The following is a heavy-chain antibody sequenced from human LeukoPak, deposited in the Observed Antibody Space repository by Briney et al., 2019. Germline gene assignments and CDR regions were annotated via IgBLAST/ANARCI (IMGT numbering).Heavy chain of an antibody. CDR1: GLTFSSCA. CDR3: ARGFSYGFLK. CDR2: ITTTGDTT. D-gene: IGHD5-18*01. V-gene: IGHV3-23*01. Sequence: GSLRLSCAASGLTFSSCAMNWVRQAPGKGLEWLLHITTTGDTTYCADSVKGRFTISRDNSKNTLYLQMNSLRAEDTAVYYCARGFSYGFLKWGQGTPVTVSS. J-gene: IGHJ4*02.